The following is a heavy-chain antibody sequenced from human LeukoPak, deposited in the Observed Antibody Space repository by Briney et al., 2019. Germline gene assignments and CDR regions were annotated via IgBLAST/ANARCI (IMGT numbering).Heavy chain of an antibody. V-gene: IGHV1-2*06. J-gene: IGHJ4*02. CDR3: ARGVATITLLNLDYFNY. D-gene: IGHD5-12*01. CDR2: VNPYSGGT. CDR1: GYTFTDYY. Sequence: ASVKVSCKTSGYTFTDYYIHWVRQAPGQGLEWMGRVNPYSGGTNFAQKFQGRVTVTRDSSISTIYMKLNSLRYDDTAVYYCARGVATITLLNLDYFNYWGQGTLVIVSS.